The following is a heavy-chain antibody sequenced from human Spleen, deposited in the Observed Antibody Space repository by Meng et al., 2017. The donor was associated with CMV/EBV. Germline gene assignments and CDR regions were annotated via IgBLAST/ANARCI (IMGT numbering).Heavy chain of an antibody. D-gene: IGHD3-9*01. CDR1: GASIRPGYY. V-gene: IGHV4-38-2*02. CDR2: VYYSGTT. Sequence: SETLSLTCTVSGASIRPGYYWGWVRQPPGKGLEWIASVYYSGTTYYNPSLRSRATISVDTSNGQFSLRLSSVTAADTALCYCARVRGTTGPAYYFDYWGQGMLVTVSS. J-gene: IGHJ4*02. CDR3: ARVRGTTGPAYYFDY.